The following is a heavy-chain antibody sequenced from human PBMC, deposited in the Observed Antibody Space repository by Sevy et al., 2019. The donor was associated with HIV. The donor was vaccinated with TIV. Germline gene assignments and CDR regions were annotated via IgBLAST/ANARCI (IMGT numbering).Heavy chain of an antibody. CDR2: IYYSGST. Sequence: SETLSLTCTVSGGSISSGGYYWSWIRQHPGKGLEWIGYIYYSGSTYYNPSLKSRVTISVDTSKNQFSLKLSSVTATDTAAYYCARFTFGGVIAAYDAFDIWGQGTMVTVSS. J-gene: IGHJ3*02. D-gene: IGHD3-16*02. CDR1: GGSISSGGYY. CDR3: ARFTFGGVIAAYDAFDI. V-gene: IGHV4-31*03.